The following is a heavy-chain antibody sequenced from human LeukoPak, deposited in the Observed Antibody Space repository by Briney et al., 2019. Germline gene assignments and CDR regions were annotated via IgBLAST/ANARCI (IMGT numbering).Heavy chain of an antibody. CDR3: AKSRYCSSTSCYTGFDY. Sequence: PGGSLRLSCAASGFTFDDYAMHWVRQAPGKGLEWVSGISWNSGSIGYADSVKGRFTIPRDNAKNSLYLQMNSLRAEDMALYYCAKSRYCSSTSCYTGFDYWGQGTLVTVSS. CDR1: GFTFDDYA. V-gene: IGHV3-9*03. CDR2: ISWNSGSI. D-gene: IGHD2-2*02. J-gene: IGHJ4*02.